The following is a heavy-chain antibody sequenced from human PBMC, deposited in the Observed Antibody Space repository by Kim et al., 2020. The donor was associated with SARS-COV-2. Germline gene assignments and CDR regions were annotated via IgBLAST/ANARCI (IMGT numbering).Heavy chain of an antibody. Sequence: SETLSLTCTVSGGYISSSSYYWGWIRQPPGKGLEWIGSIYYSGSTYYNPSLKSRVTISVDTSKNQFSLKLSSVTAADTAVYYCARDPGNNYDFWSGYSSSRAFDYWGQGTLVTVSS. CDR1: GGYISSSSYY. D-gene: IGHD3-3*01. J-gene: IGHJ4*02. V-gene: IGHV4-39*07. CDR3: ARDPGNNYDFWSGYSSSRAFDY. CDR2: IYYSGST.